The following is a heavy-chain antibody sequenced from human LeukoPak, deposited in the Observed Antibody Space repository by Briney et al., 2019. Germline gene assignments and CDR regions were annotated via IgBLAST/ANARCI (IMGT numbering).Heavy chain of an antibody. CDR3: AKSGDLGSFYIHFCDL. V-gene: IGHV3-9*01. CDR2: ISWNSDTT. D-gene: IGHD3-10*01. J-gene: IGHJ4*02. Sequence: GGSLRLSCAASGFTFGNYAIHWVRQVPGKGLEWVSGISWNSDTTGYADSVKGRFTISRDNAKDSVYLQMNSLRPEDTAFYYCAKSGDLGSFYIHFCDLWGQGILVTVSS. CDR1: GFTFGNYA.